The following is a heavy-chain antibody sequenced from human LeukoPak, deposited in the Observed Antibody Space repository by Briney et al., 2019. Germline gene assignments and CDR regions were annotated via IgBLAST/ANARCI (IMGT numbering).Heavy chain of an antibody. CDR2: IYYSGST. CDR3: ARSPTYYYDSSRPGFDP. Sequence: PSQTLSLTCTVSGGSISSYYWSWIRQPPGKGLEWLGYIYYSGSTNYNPPLKSRVTISVDASKNQFSLKLSSVTAADTAVYYCARSPTYYYDSSRPGFDPWGQGTLVTVSS. D-gene: IGHD3-22*01. CDR1: GGSISSYY. J-gene: IGHJ5*02. V-gene: IGHV4-59*01.